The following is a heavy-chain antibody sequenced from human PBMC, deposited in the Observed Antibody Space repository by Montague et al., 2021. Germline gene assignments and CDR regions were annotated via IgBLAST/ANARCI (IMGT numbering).Heavy chain of an antibody. CDR1: GASITSNIYH. CDR2: IDNSGNS. CDR3: ARVFSSWYVGWFDP. J-gene: IGHJ5*02. D-gene: IGHD6-13*01. Sequence: SETLSLTCTVSGASITSNIYHWGWTRQSPGKGPEGIGCIDNSGNSVYQPSFKSRITMAVDTSKNQSSLKLSSVTAADTAIYYCARVFSSWYVGWFDPWGQVSLISVSS. V-gene: IGHV4-39*07.